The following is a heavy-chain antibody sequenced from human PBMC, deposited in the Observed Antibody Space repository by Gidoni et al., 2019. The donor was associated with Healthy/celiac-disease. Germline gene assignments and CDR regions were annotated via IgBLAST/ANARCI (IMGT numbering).Heavy chain of an antibody. Sequence: QVQLVQSGAEVKKPGASVTVSCTASGYTFPSYDINWVRQATGQGLEWMGWMNPNSGNTGYAQKFQGRVTMTRNTSISTAYMELSSLRSEDTAVYYCARGKSDGRYNWFDPWGQGTLVTVSS. CDR2: MNPNSGNT. V-gene: IGHV1-8*01. J-gene: IGHJ5*02. CDR3: ARGKSDGRYNWFDP. CDR1: GYTFPSYD.